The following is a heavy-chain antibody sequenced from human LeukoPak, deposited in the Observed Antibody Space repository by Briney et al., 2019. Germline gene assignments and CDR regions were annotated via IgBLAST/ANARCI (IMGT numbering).Heavy chain of an antibody. CDR3: RSDLYYDILTGYDYYYMDV. Sequence: GGSLRLSCAASGFTVSSNYMSWVRQAPGKGLEWVSAISGSGGSTYCADSVKGRFTISRDNSKNTLYLQMNSLRAEDTAVYYCRSDLYYDILTGYDYYYMDVWGKGTTVTVSS. CDR1: GFTVSSNY. V-gene: IGHV3-23*01. CDR2: ISGSGGST. D-gene: IGHD3-9*01. J-gene: IGHJ6*03.